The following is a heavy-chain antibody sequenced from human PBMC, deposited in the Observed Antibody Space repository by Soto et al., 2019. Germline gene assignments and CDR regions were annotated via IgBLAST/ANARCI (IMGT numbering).Heavy chain of an antibody. V-gene: IGHV1-18*01. CDR3: ARDVKGYYDFWRHFTGDWFDP. D-gene: IGHD3-3*01. J-gene: IGHJ5*02. Sequence: ASVKVSCKASGCTFTSYGISWVRQAPGQGLEWMGWISAYNGNTNYAQKLQGRVTMTTDTSTSTAYMELRSLRSDDTAVYYCARDVKGYYDFWRHFTGDWFDPWGQGTLVTVSS. CDR2: ISAYNGNT. CDR1: GCTFTSYG.